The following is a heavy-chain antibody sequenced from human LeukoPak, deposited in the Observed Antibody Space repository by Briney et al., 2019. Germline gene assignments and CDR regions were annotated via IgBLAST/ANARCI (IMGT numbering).Heavy chain of an antibody. D-gene: IGHD2-15*01. V-gene: IGHV1-8*01. CDR3: ARAVRRDSGGWRLDY. Sequence: GASVKVSCKASGYTLTSYVINWVRQATGQGLEWMGWMNPNSGNTGYAQKFQGRVTMTRNTSISTAYMELSSLRSEDTAVYYCARAVRRDSGGWRLDYRGQGTLVTVSS. CDR2: MNPNSGNT. J-gene: IGHJ4*02. CDR1: GYTLTSYV.